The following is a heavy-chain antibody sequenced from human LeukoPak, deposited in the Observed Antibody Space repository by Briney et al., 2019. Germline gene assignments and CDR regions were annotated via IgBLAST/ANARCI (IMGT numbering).Heavy chain of an antibody. CDR2: IYHSGST. CDR1: GYSISSGYY. J-gene: IGHJ4*02. CDR3: ARDLRGTSCFDY. V-gene: IGHV4-38-2*02. Sequence: SETLSLTCTVSGYSISSGYYWGWIRQPPGKGLEWIGSIYHSGSTYYNPSLKSRVTISVDTSKNQLPLKLSSVTAADTAVYYCARDLRGTSCFDYWGQGTLVTVSS. D-gene: IGHD2-2*01.